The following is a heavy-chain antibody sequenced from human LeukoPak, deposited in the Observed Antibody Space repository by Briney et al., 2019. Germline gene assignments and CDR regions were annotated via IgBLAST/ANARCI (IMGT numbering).Heavy chain of an antibody. V-gene: IGHV3-7*01. CDR2: IKQDGSEK. Sequence: GGPLRLSCAASGFTFSSYWMSWVRQAPGKGLEWVANIKQDGSEKYYVDSVKGRFTISRDNAKNSLYLQMNSLRAEDTAVYYCAAELRSGYFVGAFDIWGQGTMVTVSS. CDR3: AAELRSGYFVGAFDI. CDR1: GFTFSSYW. D-gene: IGHD3-3*01. J-gene: IGHJ3*02.